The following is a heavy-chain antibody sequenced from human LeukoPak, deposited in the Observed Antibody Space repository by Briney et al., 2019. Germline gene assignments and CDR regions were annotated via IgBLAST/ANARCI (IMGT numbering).Heavy chain of an antibody. CDR1: GGSISSGGSC. Sequence: SETLSLTCAVSGGSISSGGSCWSWIRQHPGKGLEWIGYIYYSGSTYYNPSLKSGATISEATSKNQFFLKLSSLTAADRAFNYCARAVYDLLSGSTVSDDWGQGTLVTVSS. D-gene: IGHD3-3*01. V-gene: IGHV4-31*11. J-gene: IGHJ4*02. CDR3: ARAVYDLLSGSTVSDD. CDR2: IYYSGST.